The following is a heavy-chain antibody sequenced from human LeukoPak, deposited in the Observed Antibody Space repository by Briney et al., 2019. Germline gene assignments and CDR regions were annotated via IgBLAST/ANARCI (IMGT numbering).Heavy chain of an antibody. J-gene: IGHJ5*02. Sequence: SETLSLTCTVSGGSINDYYWTWIRQPPGKRLEWIGHIHYSGITNYNPSLNSRVTISVDTSKGQFSLKLSSVTAADTAVYYCARRVTMSAPTTPDSWLHPWGQGTLVTVSS. CDR1: GGSINDYY. D-gene: IGHD3-3*01. V-gene: IGHV4-59*08. CDR3: ARRVTMSAPTTPDSWLHP. CDR2: IHYSGIT.